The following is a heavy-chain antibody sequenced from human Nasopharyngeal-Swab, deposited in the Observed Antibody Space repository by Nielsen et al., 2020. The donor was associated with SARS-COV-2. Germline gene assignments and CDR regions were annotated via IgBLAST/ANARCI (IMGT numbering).Heavy chain of an antibody. CDR2: ISSDSSYI. J-gene: IGHJ4*02. Sequence: GALKISCAASGFTFNSYGMNWVRQAPGKGLEWVSSISSDSSYIYYAASVKGRFTISRDNARNSLYLQMKSLRLEDTAVYFCARDWGQGMTTVSKGYDYWGQGTLVTASS. CDR1: GFTFNSYG. CDR3: ARDWGQGMTTVSKGYDY. D-gene: IGHD4-11*01. V-gene: IGHV3-21*01.